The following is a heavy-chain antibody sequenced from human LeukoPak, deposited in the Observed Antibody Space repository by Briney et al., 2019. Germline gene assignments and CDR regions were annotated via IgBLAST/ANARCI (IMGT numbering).Heavy chain of an antibody. J-gene: IGHJ4*02. CDR2: ISSSSSYI. Sequence: GGSLRLSCAASGFTFSSYSMNWVRQAPGKGLEWVSSISSSSSYIYYADSVKGRFTISRDNAKNSLYLQMNSLRAEDTAVYYCARDRYYYDSSGGRIFDYWGQGTLVTVSS. CDR1: GFTFSSYS. D-gene: IGHD3-22*01. V-gene: IGHV3-21*04. CDR3: ARDRYYYDSSGGRIFDY.